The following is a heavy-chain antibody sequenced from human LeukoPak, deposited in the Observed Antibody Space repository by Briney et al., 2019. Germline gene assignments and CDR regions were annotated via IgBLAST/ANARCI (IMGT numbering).Heavy chain of an antibody. J-gene: IGHJ4*02. V-gene: IGHV3-33*01. Sequence: GGSLRLSCAASGFTFSDYGMYWVRQAPGKGLEWVALIWYDGGKKYYTDSVRGRFTISRDNSKNTLYLQMNSLRAEDTAVYYCVRYCNGGSCYRAAFDVWGQGTLVTVSS. CDR3: VRYCNGGSCYRAAFDV. CDR2: IWYDGGKK. CDR1: GFTFSDYG. D-gene: IGHD2-15*01.